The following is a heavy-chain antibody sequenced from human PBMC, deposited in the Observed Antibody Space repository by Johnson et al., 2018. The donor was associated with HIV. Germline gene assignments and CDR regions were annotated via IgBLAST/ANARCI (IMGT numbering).Heavy chain of an antibody. CDR3: AKDRLCGFRNDAVDI. J-gene: IGHJ3*02. D-gene: IGHD1-26*01. CDR2: ISYDGSNK. Sequence: QVQLVESGGGVVQPGRSLRLSCAASGFTFSSYGMHWVRQAPGKGLEWVAVISYDGSNKYYADSVRGRFTISRDKSRNTLYLQMNSLRAEDTAVYYCAKDRLCGFRNDAVDIWGQGTMVTVSS. V-gene: IGHV3-30*18. CDR1: GFTFSSYG.